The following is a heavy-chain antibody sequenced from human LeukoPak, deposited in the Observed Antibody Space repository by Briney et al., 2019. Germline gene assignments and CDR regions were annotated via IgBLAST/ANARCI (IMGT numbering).Heavy chain of an antibody. CDR2: INPSGGST. CDR1: GYTFTGYY. Sequence: ASVKVSCKASGYTFTGYYMHWVRQAPGQGLEWMGIINPSGGSTSYAQKFQGRVTMTRDMSTSTVYMELSSLRSEDTAVYYCARGGGYYYDSNDAFDIWGQGTMVTVSS. D-gene: IGHD3-22*01. J-gene: IGHJ3*02. CDR3: ARGGGYYYDSNDAFDI. V-gene: IGHV1-46*01.